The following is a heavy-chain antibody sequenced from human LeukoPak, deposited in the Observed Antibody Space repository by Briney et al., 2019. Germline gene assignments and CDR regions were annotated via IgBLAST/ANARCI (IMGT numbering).Heavy chain of an antibody. CDR3: ATEQHLDY. Sequence: GAPVKVSCKASGYTFTDYYMHWVQQAPGKGLEWMGRVDPEDGETIYAEKFQGRVTITADTSTDTAYMELSSLRSEDTAAYYCATEQHLDYWGQGTLVAVSS. V-gene: IGHV1-69-2*01. D-gene: IGHD6-13*01. CDR1: GYTFTDYY. J-gene: IGHJ4*02. CDR2: VDPEDGET.